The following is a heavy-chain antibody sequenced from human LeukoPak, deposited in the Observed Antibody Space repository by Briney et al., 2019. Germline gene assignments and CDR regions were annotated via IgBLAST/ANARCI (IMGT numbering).Heavy chain of an antibody. D-gene: IGHD4-17*01. V-gene: IGHV3-30*03. CDR3: ARRRVNSGDYVDY. CDR1: GFTFSSYG. Sequence: GGSLRLSCAASGFTFSSYGMHWVRQAPGKGLEWVAVISYDGSSKYYADSVKGRFTISRDNSKNTLYVQMNSLRAEDTAVYYCARRRVNSGDYVDYWGQGTLVTVSS. CDR2: ISYDGSSK. J-gene: IGHJ4*02.